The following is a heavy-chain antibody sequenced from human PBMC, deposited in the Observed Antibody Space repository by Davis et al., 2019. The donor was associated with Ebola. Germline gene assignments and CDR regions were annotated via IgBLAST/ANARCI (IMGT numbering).Heavy chain of an antibody. J-gene: IGHJ3*02. D-gene: IGHD5-12*01. Sequence: GGSLRLSCAASGFTFSSYGMHWVRQAPGKGLEWVAVISYDGSNKYYADSVKGRFTISRDNSKNTLYLQMNSLRAEDTAVYYCARIGRVATIRVDIWGQGTMVTVSS. CDR2: ISYDGSNK. CDR1: GFTFSSYG. CDR3: ARIGRVATIRVDI. V-gene: IGHV3-30*03.